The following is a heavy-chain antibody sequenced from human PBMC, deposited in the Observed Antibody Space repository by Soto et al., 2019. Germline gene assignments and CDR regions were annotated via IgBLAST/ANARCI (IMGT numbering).Heavy chain of an antibody. CDR3: ARVATTVTTGYYYYYGMDV. CDR2: INPNSGGT. V-gene: IGHV1-2*02. D-gene: IGHD4-4*01. J-gene: IGHJ6*02. CDR1: GYTFTGYY. Sequence: QVQLVQSGAEVKKPGASVKVSCKASGYTFTGYYMHWVRQAPGQGLEWMGWINPNSGGTNYAQKFQGRVTMTRDTSTSTAYMELSRLRSDDTAVYYCARVATTVTTGYYYYYGMDVWGQGTTVTDSS.